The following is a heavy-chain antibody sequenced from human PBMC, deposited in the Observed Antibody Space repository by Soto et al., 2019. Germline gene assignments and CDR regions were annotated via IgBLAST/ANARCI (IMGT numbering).Heavy chain of an antibody. D-gene: IGHD2-2*01. CDR2: IYYSGST. CDR1: GGSLSSGNFY. V-gene: IGHV4-31*11. J-gene: IGHJ6*03. Sequence: QVQLQESGPGLVRPSQTLSLTCAVSGGSLSSGNFYWNWIRQHPGKGLEWIGYIYYSGSTYYNPSLNSRVTTSVDTSNNQFSLKLGSVTAADTAVYYCAREVPAAMGGVPYYYMDVWGKGTTVTVSS. CDR3: AREVPAAMGGVPYYYMDV.